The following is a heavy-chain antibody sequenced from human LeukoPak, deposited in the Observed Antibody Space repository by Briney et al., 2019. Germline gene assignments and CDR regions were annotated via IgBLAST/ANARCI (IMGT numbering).Heavy chain of an antibody. CDR3: AGAHPGTYYDSSGYYDY. J-gene: IGHJ4*02. V-gene: IGHV1-46*01. Sequence: ASVKVSCKASGYTFTRYHMHWVRQAPGQGLEWMGIINSSGGSTSYAQKFQGRVTMTRDTSTSTVYMELSSLRSEDTAVYYCAGAHPGTYYDSSGYYDYWGQGALVTVSS. CDR2: INSSGGST. CDR1: GYTFTRYH. D-gene: IGHD3-22*01.